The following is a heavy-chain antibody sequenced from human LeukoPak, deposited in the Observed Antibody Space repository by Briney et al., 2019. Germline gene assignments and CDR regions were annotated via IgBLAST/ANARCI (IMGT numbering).Heavy chain of an antibody. V-gene: IGHV3-48*03. J-gene: IGHJ4*02. Sequence: GGSLRLSCAASGFTFSSYEMNWVRQAPGKGLEWVSYISSSGSTIYYADSVKGRFTISRDNAKNSLYLQMNSLRAEDTAVCYCARGTARSDYWGQGTLVTVSS. D-gene: IGHD4-17*01. CDR2: ISSSGSTI. CDR1: GFTFSSYE. CDR3: ARGTARSDY.